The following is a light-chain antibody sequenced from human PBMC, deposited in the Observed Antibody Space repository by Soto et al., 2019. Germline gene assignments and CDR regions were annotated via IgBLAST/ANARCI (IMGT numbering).Light chain of an antibody. J-gene: IGLJ1*01. CDR1: SSNIGSNY. CDR2: RNN. V-gene: IGLV1-47*01. CDR3: AAWDDSLSAFYV. Sequence: QSVLTQPPSASRTPGHRVTIPCSGSSSNIGSNYVYWYQQLPGTAPKLLIYRNNQRPSGVPDRFSGSKSDTSASLAISGLRSEDEADYYCAAWDDSLSAFYVFGTGTKVTVL.